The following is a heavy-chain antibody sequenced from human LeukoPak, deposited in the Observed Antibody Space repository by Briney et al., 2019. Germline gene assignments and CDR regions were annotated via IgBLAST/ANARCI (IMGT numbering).Heavy chain of an antibody. CDR2: ISAYNGNT. V-gene: IGHV1-18*01. CDR3: AKGKTYSSSWSWMGYYYYGMDV. Sequence: GASVKVSCKASGYTFTSYGISWVRQAPGQGLEWMGWISAYNGNTNYAQKLQGRVTMTTDTSTSTAYMELSSLRSEDTAVYYCAKGKTYSSSWSWMGYYYYGMDVWGQGTTVTVSS. J-gene: IGHJ6*02. D-gene: IGHD6-13*01. CDR1: GYTFTSYG.